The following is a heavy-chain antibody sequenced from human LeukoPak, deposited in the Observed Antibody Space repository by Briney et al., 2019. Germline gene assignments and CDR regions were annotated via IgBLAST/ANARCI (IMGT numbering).Heavy chain of an antibody. V-gene: IGHV3-74*01. Sequence: GGSLRLSCAASGFTFSSYWMHWVRQAPGKGLVWVSRINSDGSTTSYADSVKGRFTISRDNAKNTLYLQMNSLRAEDTAVYYCARGGGSTSCSYWGQGTLVTVSS. CDR2: INSDGSTT. CDR3: ARGGGSTSCSY. D-gene: IGHD2-2*01. J-gene: IGHJ4*02. CDR1: GFTFSSYW.